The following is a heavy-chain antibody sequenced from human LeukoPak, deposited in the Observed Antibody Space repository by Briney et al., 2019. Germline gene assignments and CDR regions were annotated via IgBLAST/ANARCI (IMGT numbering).Heavy chain of an antibody. CDR1: GFTFSSYG. D-gene: IGHD6-25*01. CDR3: AKDGQRGDY. V-gene: IGHV3-30*02. J-gene: IGHJ4*02. CDR2: IRYEGSNK. Sequence: GGSLRLSCAASGFTFSSYGMHWVRQAPGKGLEWVAFIRYEGSNKYYADSVKGRFAISRDNSKNTLYLQMNSLRAEDTAVYYCAKDGQRGDYWGQGTLVTVSS.